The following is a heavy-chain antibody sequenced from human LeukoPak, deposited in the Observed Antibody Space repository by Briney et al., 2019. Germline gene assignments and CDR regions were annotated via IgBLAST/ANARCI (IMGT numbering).Heavy chain of an antibody. D-gene: IGHD3-9*01. CDR1: GFTFSSYG. J-gene: IGHJ4*02. CDR3: ASNYDILTGYDWGGFDY. Sequence: GGSLRLSCAASGFTFSSYGMHWVRQAPGKGLEWVAVISYDGSNKYYADSVKGRFTISRDNSKNTLYLQMNSLRAEDTAVYYCASNYDILTGYDWGGFDYWGQGTLVTVSS. V-gene: IGHV3-30*03. CDR2: ISYDGSNK.